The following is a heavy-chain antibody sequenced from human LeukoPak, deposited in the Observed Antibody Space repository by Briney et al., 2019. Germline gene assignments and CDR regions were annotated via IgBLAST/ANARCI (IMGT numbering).Heavy chain of an antibody. V-gene: IGHV3-53*01. Sequence: GGSLRLSCAASGFTVSSNYMTWVRQAPGKGLEWVSVIYSGSSTYYADSVKGRFTISRDNSKNTLYLQMNSLRAEDTAVYYCASPGIAVAYGMDVWGQGTTVTVSS. J-gene: IGHJ6*02. D-gene: IGHD6-13*01. CDR1: GFTVSSNY. CDR3: ASPGIAVAYGMDV. CDR2: IYSGSST.